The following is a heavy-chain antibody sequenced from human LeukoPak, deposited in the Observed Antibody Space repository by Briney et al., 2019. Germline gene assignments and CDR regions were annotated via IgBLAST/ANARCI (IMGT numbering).Heavy chain of an antibody. CDR2: INPNSGGT. CDR1: GYTFTGYY. D-gene: IGHD1-26*01. J-gene: IGHJ4*02. V-gene: IGHV1-2*02. CDR3: AREGGSYRRSDNYFDC. Sequence: ASVKVSCKASGYTFTGYYMHWVRQAPGQGLERMGWINPNSGGTNYAQKFQGRVTMTRDTSISTAYMELSRLRSDDTAVYYCAREGGSYRRSDNYFDCWGQGTLVTVSS.